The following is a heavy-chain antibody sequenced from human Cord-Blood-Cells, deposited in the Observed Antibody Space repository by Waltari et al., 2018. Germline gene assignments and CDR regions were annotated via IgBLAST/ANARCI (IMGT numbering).Heavy chain of an antibody. CDR3: ARDRRRIRFLEWLPDY. CDR1: GFTFSSYS. D-gene: IGHD3-3*01. Sequence: EVQLVESGGGLVKPGGSLRLSCAASGFTFSSYSMNWVRQAPGKGLEWVSSISSSSIYIYYADSVKGRFTISRDNAKNSLYLQMNSLRAEDTAVYYCARDRRRIRFLEWLPDYWGQGTLVTVSS. CDR2: ISSSSIYI. J-gene: IGHJ4*02. V-gene: IGHV3-21*01.